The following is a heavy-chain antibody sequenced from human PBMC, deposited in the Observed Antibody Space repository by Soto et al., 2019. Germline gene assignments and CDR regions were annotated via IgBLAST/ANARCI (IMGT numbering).Heavy chain of an antibody. Sequence: EVQLLESGGGLVQPGGSLRLSCAASGFTFSSYAMSWVRQAPGKGLEWVSVISGSDGSTYYADSVKGRFTISRDNSKNTLYLQMNSLRAEDTAVYYCARRTNGWYLDYWGQGTLVTVSS. CDR1: GFTFSSYA. CDR3: ARRTNGWYLDY. J-gene: IGHJ4*02. V-gene: IGHV3-23*01. D-gene: IGHD6-19*01. CDR2: ISGSDGST.